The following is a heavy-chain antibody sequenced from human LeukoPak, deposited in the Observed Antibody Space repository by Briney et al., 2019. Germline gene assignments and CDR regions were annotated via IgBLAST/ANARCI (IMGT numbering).Heavy chain of an antibody. J-gene: IGHJ4*02. CDR1: GYTFTSYD. V-gene: IGHV1-8*01. CDR3: ARGPPNWGYDY. CDR2: MSPNSGDT. D-gene: IGHD7-27*01. Sequence: ASVKVSCKASGYTFTSYDFNWVRQAAGQRPEWMGWMSPNSGDTGYAQKFQDRVTMTRDTSISTAYMELSSLRSDDTAVYYCARGPPNWGYDYWGPGTLVTVSS.